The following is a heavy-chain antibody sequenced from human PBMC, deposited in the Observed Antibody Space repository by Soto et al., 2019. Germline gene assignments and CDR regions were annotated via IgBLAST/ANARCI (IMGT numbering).Heavy chain of an antibody. CDR1: GGSISSGGYY. J-gene: IGHJ6*01. CDR3: ARQQGGYDFWSGYNRYYYYGMDV. D-gene: IGHD3-3*01. CDR2: IYYSGST. V-gene: IGHV4-31*03. Sequence: PSETLSLTCTVSGGSISSGGYYWSWIRQHPGKGLEWIGYIYYSGSTYYNPSLKSRVTISVDTSKNQFSLKLSSVTAADTAVYYCARQQGGYDFWSGYNRYYYYGMDVWGQGTTVTVSS.